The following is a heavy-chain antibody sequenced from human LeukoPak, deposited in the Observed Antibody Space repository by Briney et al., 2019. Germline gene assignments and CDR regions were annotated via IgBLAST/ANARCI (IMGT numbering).Heavy chain of an antibody. Sequence: GGSLRLSCAASGFPFNTYWMHWVRQAPGKGLVWVSRIKSDGMTTNYADSVKGRFTISRDNANNRLYLQMNSLRAEDTAVYYCARVGAVAGTLDFWGQGTQVTVSS. D-gene: IGHD6-19*01. CDR2: IKSDGMTT. V-gene: IGHV3-74*01. CDR1: GFPFNTYW. CDR3: ARVGAVAGTLDF. J-gene: IGHJ4*02.